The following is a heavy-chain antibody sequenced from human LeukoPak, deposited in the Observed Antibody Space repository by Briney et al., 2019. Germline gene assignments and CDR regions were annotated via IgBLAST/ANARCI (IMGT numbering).Heavy chain of an antibody. V-gene: IGHV3-66*01. CDR2: MYSGGST. CDR3: AREQVVVGRGYYGMDV. D-gene: IGHD2-2*01. CDR1: GFTLSSNY. Sequence: GGSLRLSCAASGFTLSSNYMNWVRQAPGKGLEWVSVMYSGGSTFYGDSVKGRLTISRDNSMNTLYLQMNSLRVDDTAVYYCAREQVVVGRGYYGMDVWGQGTTVTVSS. J-gene: IGHJ6*02.